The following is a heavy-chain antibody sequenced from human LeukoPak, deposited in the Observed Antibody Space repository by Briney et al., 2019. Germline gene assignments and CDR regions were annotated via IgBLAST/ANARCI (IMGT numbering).Heavy chain of an antibody. D-gene: IGHD3-22*01. J-gene: IGHJ4*02. Sequence: SETLPLTCTVSGGSISSSSYYWGWIRQPPGKGLEWIGSIYYSGSSYYNPSLKSRVIISVDTSKNQFSLKLSSVTAADTAVYYCARHVGSGSYFVYWGQGTLVTVSS. CDR3: ARHVGSGSYFVY. V-gene: IGHV4-39*01. CDR1: GGSISSSSYY. CDR2: IYYSGSS.